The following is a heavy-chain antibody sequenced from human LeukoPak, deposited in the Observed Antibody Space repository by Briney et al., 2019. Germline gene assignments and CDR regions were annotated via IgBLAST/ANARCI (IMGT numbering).Heavy chain of an antibody. J-gene: IGHJ4*02. CDR2: INHSGST. Sequence: SETLSLTCAVYGGSFSGYYWSWVRQPPGKGLEWIGEINHSGSTNYNPSLKSRVTISVDTSKNQFSLKLSSVTAADTAVYYCARTALGFDYWGQGTLVTVSS. CDR3: ARTALGFDY. CDR1: GGSFSGYY. D-gene: IGHD1-26*01. V-gene: IGHV4-34*01.